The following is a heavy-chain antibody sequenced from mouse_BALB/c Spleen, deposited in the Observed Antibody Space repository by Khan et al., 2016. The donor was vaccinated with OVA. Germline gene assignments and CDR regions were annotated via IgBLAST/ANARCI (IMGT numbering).Heavy chain of an antibody. CDR1: GYTFTSYV. CDR2: INFYNDCT. V-gene: IGHV1S136*01. Sequence: VQLQQSGPELVKPGASVKMSCKASGYTFTSYVMHWVKQKPGQGLEWIGYINFYNDCTKYNEKFKGKATLTSDKASSTAYMELSSLTSEDSAVYYCARIGCGSSFDYWGQGTTLTVSS. CDR3: ARIGCGSSFDY. J-gene: IGHJ2*01. D-gene: IGHD1-1*01.